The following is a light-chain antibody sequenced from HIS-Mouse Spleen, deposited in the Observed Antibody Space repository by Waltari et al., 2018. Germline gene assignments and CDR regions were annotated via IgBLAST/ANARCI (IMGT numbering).Light chain of an antibody. Sequence: DIQMTQSPPSLSASVADRVTITCQASQDISNYLNWYQQKPGKAPKLLIYDASNLETGVPSRFSGSGSGTDFTFTISSLQPEDIATYYCQQYDNLPLTFGGGTKVEIK. V-gene: IGKV1-33*01. CDR2: DAS. CDR1: QDISNY. CDR3: QQYDNLPLT. J-gene: IGKJ4*01.